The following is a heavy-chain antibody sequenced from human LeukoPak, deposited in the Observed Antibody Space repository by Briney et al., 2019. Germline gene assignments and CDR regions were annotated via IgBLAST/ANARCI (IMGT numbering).Heavy chain of an antibody. CDR3: AKDHGSGSSFDY. V-gene: IGHV3-23*01. Sequence: GGSLRLSCAASGFTFSSYAMSWVRQAPGKGLEWVSVISGSDGTTYYADFVKGRFTISRDNSKNTLYLQMNSLRAEDTAVYYCAKDHGSGSSFDYWGQGTLVTVSS. CDR2: ISGSDGTT. D-gene: IGHD1-26*01. J-gene: IGHJ4*02. CDR1: GFTFSSYA.